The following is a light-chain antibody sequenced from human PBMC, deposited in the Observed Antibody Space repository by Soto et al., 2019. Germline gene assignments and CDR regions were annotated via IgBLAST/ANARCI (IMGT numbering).Light chain of an antibody. J-gene: IGKJ5*01. Sequence: DIVMTQSPDSLAVSLGERATINCKSSQSVFSSSTNKNYLAWYQQKPGQPPNLLIYLASTRESGVPDRFSGSGSGTDFTLTISSLQAEDVAVYYCQQYYSPPITFGQGTRLE. CDR3: QQYYSPPIT. CDR1: QSVFSSSTNKNY. V-gene: IGKV4-1*01. CDR2: LAS.